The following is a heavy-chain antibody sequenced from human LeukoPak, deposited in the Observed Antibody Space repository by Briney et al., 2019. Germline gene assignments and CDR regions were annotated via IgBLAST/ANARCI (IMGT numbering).Heavy chain of an antibody. V-gene: IGHV3-23*01. D-gene: IGHD3-22*01. CDR2: IRGSGIST. CDR3: AKSWNYYDRIGDDSLDI. CDR1: GLTLWEHG. Sequence: GGSLTHLCALGGLTLWEHGMIGVRQAPGKGREWVAGIRGSGISTYYADSVKALFTISRDNSKYPLYLQMNRLRVDDTAGYYWAKSWNYYDRIGDDSLDIWGQGTMVTVSS. J-gene: IGHJ3*02.